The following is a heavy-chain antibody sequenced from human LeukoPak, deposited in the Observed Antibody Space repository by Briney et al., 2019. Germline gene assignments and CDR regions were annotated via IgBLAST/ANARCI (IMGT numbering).Heavy chain of an antibody. J-gene: IGHJ4*02. CDR1: GYSISSGYY. Sequence: SETLSLTCTVSGYSISSGYYWGWIRQPPGKGLEWIGSIYHSGSTYYNPSLKSRVTISVDTSKNQFSLKLSSVTAADTAVYYCARWKARAFVPVSYYYGSLQGSSDYWGQGTLVTVSS. CDR3: ARWKARAFVPVSYYYGSLQGSSDY. CDR2: IYHSGST. D-gene: IGHD3-10*01. V-gene: IGHV4-38-2*02.